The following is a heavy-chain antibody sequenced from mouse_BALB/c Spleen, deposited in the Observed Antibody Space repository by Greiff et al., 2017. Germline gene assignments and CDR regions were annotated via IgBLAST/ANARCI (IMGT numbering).Heavy chain of an antibody. Sequence: EVKLVESGGGLVQPGGSLKLSCAASGFTFSSYGMSWVRQTPDKRLELVATINSNGGSTYYTDSVKGRFTISRDNAKNTLYLQMSSLKSEDTAMYYCARRYYGNYRRFDYWGQGTLVTVSA. CDR3: ARRYYGNYRRFDY. CDR1: GFTFSSYG. J-gene: IGHJ3*01. CDR2: INSNGGST. V-gene: IGHV5-6-3*01. D-gene: IGHD2-1*01.